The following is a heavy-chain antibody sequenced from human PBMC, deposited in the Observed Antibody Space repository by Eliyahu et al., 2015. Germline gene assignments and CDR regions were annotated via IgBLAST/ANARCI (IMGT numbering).Heavy chain of an antibody. Sequence: QVQLQQWGAGLLKPSETLSLTCAVYGGSFSGYYXSWIRQPPGKGLEWIGEINHSGSTNYNPSLKSRVTISVDTSKNQFSLKLSSVTAADTAVYYCASRPAVAGTLYYFDYWGQGTLVTVSS. D-gene: IGHD6-19*01. CDR1: GGSFSGYY. J-gene: IGHJ4*02. CDR3: ASRPAVAGTLYYFDY. V-gene: IGHV4-34*01. CDR2: INHSGST.